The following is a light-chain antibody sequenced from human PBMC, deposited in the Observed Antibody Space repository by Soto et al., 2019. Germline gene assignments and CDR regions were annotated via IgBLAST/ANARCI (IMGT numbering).Light chain of an antibody. CDR1: QSIGNY. J-gene: IGKJ1*01. Sequence: DIQMTQSPSSLSASVGDRVTITCRASQSIGNYLNWLQQRPGKAPKLLIFAASNLQSGFPSRFNGGGSGAYFTLTLCSLQPDDSATFYCQLATSTLWTFGQGTKV. V-gene: IGKV1-39*01. CDR3: QLATSTLWT. CDR2: AAS.